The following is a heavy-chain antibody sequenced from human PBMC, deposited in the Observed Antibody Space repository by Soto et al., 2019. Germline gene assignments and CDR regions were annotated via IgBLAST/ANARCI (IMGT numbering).Heavy chain of an antibody. CDR2: IYWDDDK. CDR3: AHIAYSYGYRYYYGMPV. V-gene: IGHV2-5*02. CDR1: GFSLSTSGVG. J-gene: IGHJ6*01. Sequence: QITLKESGPTLVKPTQTLTLTCTFSGFSLSTSGVGVGWIRQPPGKALEWLALIYWDDDKRYSPSLKRRPTITTDISKSHRVRTTTNIDTVDTATHYCAHIAYSYGYRYYYGMPVSGPGTTVTVSS. D-gene: IGHD5-18*01.